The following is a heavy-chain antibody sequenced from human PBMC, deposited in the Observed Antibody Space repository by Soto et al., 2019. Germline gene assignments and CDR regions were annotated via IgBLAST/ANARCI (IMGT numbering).Heavy chain of an antibody. D-gene: IGHD2-2*01. J-gene: IGHJ6*02. CDR1: GFTFGDYA. Sequence: AGGSLRLSCTASGFTFGDYAMSWFRQAPGKGLEWVGFIRSKAYGGTTEYAASVKGRFTISRDDSKSIAYLQMNSLKTEDTAVYYCTRGEDIVVVPAAVHYYYGMDVWGQGTTVTVSS. CDR3: TRGEDIVVVPAAVHYYYGMDV. V-gene: IGHV3-49*03. CDR2: IRSKAYGGTT.